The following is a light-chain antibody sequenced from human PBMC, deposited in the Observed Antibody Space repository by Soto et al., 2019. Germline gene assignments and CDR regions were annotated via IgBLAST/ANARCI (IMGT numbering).Light chain of an antibody. V-gene: IGKV1-5*01. CDR3: LQYHTLWA. CDR1: QRVNTC. J-gene: IGKJ1*01. CDR2: DAS. Sequence: DIQMTQSPSTLSASVGERVSITCRASQRVNTCLAWYQQXPGKAPTFLIYDASSLQSGVPSRFGGSGSGTEFTLTISSLQSEYFTDYSCLQYHTLWAFGQGTKVDIK.